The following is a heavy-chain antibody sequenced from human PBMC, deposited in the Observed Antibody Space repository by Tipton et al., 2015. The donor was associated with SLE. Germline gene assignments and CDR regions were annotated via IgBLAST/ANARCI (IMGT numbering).Heavy chain of an antibody. CDR2: IYSGGGT. V-gene: IGHV3-53*05. CDR1: GFTVSSNY. CDR3: ARVGYCSGGSCLYWYFDL. D-gene: IGHD2-15*01. J-gene: IGHJ2*01. Sequence: EASGFTVSSNYMSWVRQAPGKGLEWVSVIYSGGGTYYADSVKGRFTISRDNSKNTLYLQMNSLRAEDTAVYYCARVGYCSGGSCLYWYFDLWGRGTLVTVSS.